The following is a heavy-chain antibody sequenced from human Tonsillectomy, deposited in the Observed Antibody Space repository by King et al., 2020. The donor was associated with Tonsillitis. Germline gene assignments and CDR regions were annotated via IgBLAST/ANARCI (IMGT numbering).Heavy chain of an antibody. Sequence: QLQESGPGLVKPSETLSLTCTVSGGSISSYYWSWIRQPPGKGLEWIGYIYYSGSTNYNPSLKSRVTISVDTSKNQFSLKLSSVTAADTAVYYGASRTGGNSVAWYFDLWGRGTLVTVSS. J-gene: IGHJ2*01. V-gene: IGHV4-59*01. D-gene: IGHD4-23*01. CDR3: ASRTGGNSVAWYFDL. CDR1: GGSISSYY. CDR2: IYYSGST.